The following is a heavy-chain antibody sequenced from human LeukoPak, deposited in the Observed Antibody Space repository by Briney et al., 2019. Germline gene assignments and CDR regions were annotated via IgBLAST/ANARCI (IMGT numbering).Heavy chain of an antibody. CDR3: ARRDE. Sequence: ASVQVSCKVSGYIVTDLSMFWVRLAPRPPFEWMGGVGPEDRERSYAQKFQGRVTLTEDTCTDTAYMELSSLRSDDTAIFYCARRDEWGQGTLVIVSS. CDR2: VGPEDRER. V-gene: IGHV1-24*01. CDR1: GYIVTDLS. J-gene: IGHJ4*02. D-gene: IGHD2-21*01.